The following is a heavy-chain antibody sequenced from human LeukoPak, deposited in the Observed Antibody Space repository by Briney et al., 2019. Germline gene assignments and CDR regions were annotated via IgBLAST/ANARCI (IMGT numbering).Heavy chain of an antibody. CDR3: AREPGDYYYDSSGYEGWFDP. Sequence: PSETLSLTCTVSGGSISSGSYYWSWIRQPAGKGLEWIGRIYTSGSTNYNPSLKSRVTISVDTSKNQFSLKLSSVTAADTAVYYCAREPGDYYYDSSGYEGWFDPWGQGTLVTVSS. V-gene: IGHV4-61*02. D-gene: IGHD3-22*01. J-gene: IGHJ5*02. CDR2: IYTSGST. CDR1: GGSISSGSYY.